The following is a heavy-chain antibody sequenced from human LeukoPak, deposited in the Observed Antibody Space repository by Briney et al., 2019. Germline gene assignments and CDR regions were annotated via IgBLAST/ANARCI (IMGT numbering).Heavy chain of an antibody. CDR3: ARSHDYGGHCFFDY. Sequence: GGSLRHSCAASGFTFSNYWMTWVREAPGKGLEWVANIKLDGSEKYYVDSVKGRFTISRDNAKNSVFLQMNSLRAEDTAVYYCARSHDYGGHCFFDYWGQGTLVTVSS. J-gene: IGHJ4*02. D-gene: IGHD4-23*01. CDR2: IKLDGSEK. CDR1: GFTFSNYW. V-gene: IGHV3-7*01.